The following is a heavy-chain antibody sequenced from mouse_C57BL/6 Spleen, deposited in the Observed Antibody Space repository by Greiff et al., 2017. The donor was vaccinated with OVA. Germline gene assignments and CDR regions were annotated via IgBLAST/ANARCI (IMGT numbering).Heavy chain of an antibody. V-gene: IGHV5-12*01. CDR3: ASVIRYGSSYGYAMDY. CDR1: GFTFSDYY. CDR2: ISTGGGST. D-gene: IGHD1-1*01. Sequence: EVKLMESGGGLVQPGGSLKLSCAASGFTFSDYYMYWVRQTPEKRLEWVAYISTGGGSTYYPDTVKGRFTISRDNAKNTLYLQMSRLKSEDTAMYYCASVIRYGSSYGYAMDYWGQGTSVTVSS. J-gene: IGHJ4*01.